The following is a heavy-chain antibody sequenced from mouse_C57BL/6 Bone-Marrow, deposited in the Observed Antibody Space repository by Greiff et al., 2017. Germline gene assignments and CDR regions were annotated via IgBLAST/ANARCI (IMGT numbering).Heavy chain of an antibody. V-gene: IGHV1-54*01. J-gene: IGHJ4*01. CDR3: ARPELTGPYYYAMDY. Sequence: VKLMESGAELVRPGTSVKVSCKASGYAFTNYLIEWVKQRPGQGLEWIGVINPGSGGTNYNEKFKGKATLTADKSSSTAYMQLSSLTSEDSAVYFWARPELTGPYYYAMDYWGQGTSVTVSS. CDR1: GYAFTNYL. CDR2: INPGSGGT. D-gene: IGHD4-1*01.